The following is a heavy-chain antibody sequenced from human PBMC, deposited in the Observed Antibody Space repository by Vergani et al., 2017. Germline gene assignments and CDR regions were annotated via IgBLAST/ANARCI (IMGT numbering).Heavy chain of an antibody. V-gene: IGHV4-59*10. CDR3: ARDDTMSDPNDAFDI. D-gene: IGHD3-10*02. J-gene: IGHJ3*02. CDR2: IYTSGST. CDR1: GGSFSGYY. Sequence: QVQLQQWGAGLLKPSETLSLTCAVYGGSFSGYYWSWIRQPAGKGLEWIGRIYTSGSTNYNPSLKSRVTMSVDTSKNQFSLKLSSVTAADTAVYYCARDDTMSDPNDAFDIWGQGTMVTVSS.